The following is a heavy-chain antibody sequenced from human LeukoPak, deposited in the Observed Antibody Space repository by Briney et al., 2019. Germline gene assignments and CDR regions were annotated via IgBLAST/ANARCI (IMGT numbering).Heavy chain of an antibody. J-gene: IGHJ6*02. V-gene: IGHV1-46*01. CDR1: GYTFTSYY. CDR2: INPSGGST. D-gene: IGHD3-22*01. Sequence: AASVRVSCKASGYTFTSYYMHWVRQAPGQGLEWMGVINPSGGSTTYAQKFQGRVTMTRHTSTSTVYMELSSLRSEDTAVYYCAANYYDSSGYLYGMDVWGQGTTVTVSS. CDR3: AANYYDSSGYLYGMDV.